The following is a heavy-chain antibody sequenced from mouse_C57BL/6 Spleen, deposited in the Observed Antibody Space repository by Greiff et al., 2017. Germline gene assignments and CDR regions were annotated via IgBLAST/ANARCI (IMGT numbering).Heavy chain of an antibody. CDR2: IYPGSGST. Sequence: QVQLQQPGAELVKPGASVKMSCKASGYTFTSYWITWVKQRPGQGLEWIGDIYPGSGSTNYNEKFKSKATLTVDTSSSTAYMQLSSLTSEDSAVYYGAREGIGMDSNYYFDYWGQGTTLTVSS. D-gene: IGHD2-5*01. V-gene: IGHV1-55*01. CDR1: GYTFTSYW. J-gene: IGHJ2*01. CDR3: AREGIGMDSNYYFDY.